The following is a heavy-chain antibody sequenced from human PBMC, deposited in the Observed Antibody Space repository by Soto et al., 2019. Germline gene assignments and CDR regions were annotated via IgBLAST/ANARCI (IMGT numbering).Heavy chain of an antibody. CDR3: AKGGGSARDFDY. CDR1: GFIFDSYG. CDR2: VSGSTFST. Sequence: GGSLRLSCTASGFIFDSYGLSWVRQAPGKRLEWVAGVSGSTFSTFYADSLKGRFTISRDNSKKMVYLQMTSLGPEDTAVYYCAKGGGSARDFDYWGQGALVTVSS. D-gene: IGHD1-26*01. J-gene: IGHJ4*02. V-gene: IGHV3-23*01.